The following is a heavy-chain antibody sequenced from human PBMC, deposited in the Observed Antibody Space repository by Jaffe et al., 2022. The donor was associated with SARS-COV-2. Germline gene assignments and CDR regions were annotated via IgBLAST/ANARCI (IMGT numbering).Heavy chain of an antibody. CDR2: ISPTGDT. CDR1: GFTFSSYD. J-gene: IGHJ6*03. V-gene: IGHV3-13*01. D-gene: IGHD6-25*01. Sequence: EVQLVESGGGLVQPGGSLRLSCAASGFTFSSYDMHWVRQTTGKGLEWVSTISPTGDTYYPDSVRGRFTISRENAKNSLYLQMDSLRAGDTAVYYCTRAAHYYYMDVWGRGTTVTVS. CDR3: TRAAHYYYMDV.